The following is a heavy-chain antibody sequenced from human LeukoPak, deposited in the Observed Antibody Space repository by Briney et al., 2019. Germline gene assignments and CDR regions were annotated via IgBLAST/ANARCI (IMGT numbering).Heavy chain of an antibody. V-gene: IGHV4-59*01. CDR3: ARGGATPYYYYYMDV. CDR2: IYYSGST. CDR1: GGSISSYY. J-gene: IGHJ6*03. D-gene: IGHD1-26*01. Sequence: SETLSLTCTVSGGSISSYYWSWIRQPPGKGLEWIGYIYYSGSTNYNPSLKSRVTISVDTSKNQFSLKLSSVTAADTAVYYCARGGATPYYYYYMDVWGKGTTVTVFS.